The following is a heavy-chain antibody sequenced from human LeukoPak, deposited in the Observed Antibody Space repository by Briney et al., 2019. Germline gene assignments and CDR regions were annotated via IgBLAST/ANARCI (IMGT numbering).Heavy chain of an antibody. CDR1: GFTFSSYA. D-gene: IGHD6-13*01. V-gene: IGHV3-23*01. CDR3: AKRDVWSSGWYNFDY. J-gene: IGHJ4*02. Sequence: GGSLRLSCAASGFTFSSYAMSWVRQAPGKGLEWVSTISGSGGSTYYADSVKGRFTISRDNSKNTLYLQMNSLRAEDTAVYYCAKRDVWSSGWYNFDYWGQGTLVTVSS. CDR2: ISGSGGST.